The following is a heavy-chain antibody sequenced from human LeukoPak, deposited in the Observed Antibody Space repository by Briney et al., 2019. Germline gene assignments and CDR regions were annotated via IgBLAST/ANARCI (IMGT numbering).Heavy chain of an antibody. CDR3: TTDFSRGAARPG. V-gene: IGHV3-15*01. CDR2: IKSKTNGGKT. D-gene: IGHD6-6*01. J-gene: IGHJ4*02. CDR1: GFTFSNAW. Sequence: GGALRLSCAASGFTFSNAWMSWVGQAPGKGGEGVGRIKSKTNGGKTDYPAPVKGRFTISTDDSKNTLYLQMNSLKTEDTAVYYCTTDFSRGAARPGWGQGTLVTVSS.